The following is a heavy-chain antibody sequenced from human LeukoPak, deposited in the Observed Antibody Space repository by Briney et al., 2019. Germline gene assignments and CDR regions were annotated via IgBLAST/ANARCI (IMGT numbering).Heavy chain of an antibody. CDR3: AKTYYYGSGSYYKFLDY. V-gene: IGHV3-48*03. CDR2: ISSSGSSI. J-gene: IGHJ4*02. CDR1: GFTFSSYE. Sequence: SLRLPCAASGFTFSSYEMNWVRQAPGKGLEWVSYISSSGSSIYYADSVKGRFTISRDNAKNSLYLQMNSLRAEDTAVYYCAKTYYYGSGSYYKFLDYWGQGTLVTVSS. D-gene: IGHD3-10*01.